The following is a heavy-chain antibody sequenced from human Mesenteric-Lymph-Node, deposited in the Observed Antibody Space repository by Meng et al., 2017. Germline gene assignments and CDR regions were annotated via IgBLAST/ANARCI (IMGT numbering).Heavy chain of an antibody. V-gene: IGHV3-72*01. Sequence: GESLKISCAASGFTFSDHYMDWVRQAPGKGLEWVGRTRNKANSYTAECAAFVKGRFIISRDDSKNSLYLQMNSLKTEDTAVYYCARDSYGSGDYWGQGTLVTVSS. D-gene: IGHD3-10*01. CDR1: GFTFSDHY. CDR3: ARDSYGSGDY. CDR2: TRNKANSYTA. J-gene: IGHJ4*02.